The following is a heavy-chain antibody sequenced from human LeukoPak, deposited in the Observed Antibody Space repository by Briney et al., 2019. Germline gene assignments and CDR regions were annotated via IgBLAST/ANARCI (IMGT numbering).Heavy chain of an antibody. Sequence: GGSPRLSCAASGFTVSSNYMSWVRQAPGKGLEWGAFIRYDGSNKYYADSVKGRFTISRDNSKNTLYLQMNSLRAEDTAVYYCARDGPVGATSYFDYWGQGTLVTVSS. V-gene: IGHV3-30*02. CDR3: ARDGPVGATSYFDY. CDR2: IRYDGSNK. CDR1: GFTVSSNY. J-gene: IGHJ4*02. D-gene: IGHD1-26*01.